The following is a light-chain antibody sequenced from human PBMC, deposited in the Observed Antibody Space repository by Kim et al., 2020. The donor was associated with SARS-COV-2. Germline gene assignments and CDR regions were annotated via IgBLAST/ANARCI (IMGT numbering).Light chain of an antibody. CDR2: EGS. V-gene: IGLV2-23*01. CDR1: SSDVGSYNL. J-gene: IGLJ1*01. CDR3: CSYAGSSTYV. Sequence: GQSLTISCTGTSSDVGSYNLVSWYQQHPGKAPKLMIYEGSKRPSGVSNRFSGPKSGNTASLTISGLQAEDEADYYCCSYAGSSTYVFGTGTKVTVL.